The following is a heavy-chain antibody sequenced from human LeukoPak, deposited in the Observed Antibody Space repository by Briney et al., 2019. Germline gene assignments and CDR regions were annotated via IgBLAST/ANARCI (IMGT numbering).Heavy chain of an antibody. Sequence: GGSLRLSCAASGFTFSSYWMSWVRQAPGKGLEWVANIKQDGSEKYYADSVKGRFTISRDNSKNTLYLQMNSLRAEDTAVYYCARAKYCSSTSCLLAVPGTGIDYWGQGTLVTVSS. CDR2: IKQDGSEK. D-gene: IGHD2-2*01. V-gene: IGHV3-7*04. CDR3: ARAKYCSSTSCLLAVPGTGIDY. J-gene: IGHJ4*02. CDR1: GFTFSSYW.